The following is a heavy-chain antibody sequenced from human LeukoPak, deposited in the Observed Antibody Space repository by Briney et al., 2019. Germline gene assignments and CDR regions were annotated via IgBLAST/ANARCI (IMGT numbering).Heavy chain of an antibody. CDR2: INHSGST. CDR1: GGSFSGYY. Sequence: SETLSLTCAVYGGSFSGYYWSWIRQPPEKGLEWIGEINHSGSTNYNPSLKSRVTISVDTSKNQFSLKLSSVTAADTAVYYCARVWKGYCSSTSCPKANAFDIWGQGTMVTVSS. CDR3: ARVWKGYCSSTSCPKANAFDI. V-gene: IGHV4-34*01. D-gene: IGHD2-2*01. J-gene: IGHJ3*02.